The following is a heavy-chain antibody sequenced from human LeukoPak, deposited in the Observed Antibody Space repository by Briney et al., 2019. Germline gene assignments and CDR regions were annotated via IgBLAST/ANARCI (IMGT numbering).Heavy chain of an antibody. CDR3: PKGYGSGSSRYYFDY. V-gene: IGHV3-23*01. J-gene: IGHJ4*02. CDR1: GFTFSSYA. D-gene: IGHD3-10*01. Sequence: GGSLRLSCAASGFTFSSYAMSWVRQAPGKGLEWVSTISGSGGSTYYADSVKGRFTISRDNSKNTLYLQMNSLRAEDTAVYYCPKGYGSGSSRYYFDYWGQGTLVTVPS. CDR2: ISGSGGST.